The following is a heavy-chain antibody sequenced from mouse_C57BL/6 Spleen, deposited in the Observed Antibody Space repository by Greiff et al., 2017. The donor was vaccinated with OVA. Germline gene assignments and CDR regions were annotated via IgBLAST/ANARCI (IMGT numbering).Heavy chain of an antibody. CDR2: IHPNSGST. J-gene: IGHJ3*01. CDR3: ARGSSGYGAWFAY. CDR1: GYTFTSYW. V-gene: IGHV1-64*01. D-gene: IGHD3-2*02. Sequence: VQLQQPGAELVKPGASVKVSCKASGYTFTSYWMHWVKQRPGQGLEWIGMIHPNSGSTNYNEKFKSKATLTVDKSSSTAYMQLSSLTSEDSAVYYCARGSSGYGAWFAYWGQGTLVTVSA.